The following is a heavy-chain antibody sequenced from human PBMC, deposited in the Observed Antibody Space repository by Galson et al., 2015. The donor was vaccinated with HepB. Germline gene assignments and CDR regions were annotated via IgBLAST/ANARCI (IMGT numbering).Heavy chain of an antibody. V-gene: IGHV4-39*01. J-gene: IGHJ4*02. CDR3: ARHKWFFGGSLDY. Sequence: LSLTCTVSGGSISSASYYWGWIRQPPGNGLEWIGCIFFVGTTYYNPSLKSRLTISVDTSNNQFSLNLSSVSAADTAVYYCARHKWFFGGSLDYWGQGTLVTVSS. D-gene: IGHD3-10*01. CDR2: IFFVGTT. CDR1: GGSISSASYY.